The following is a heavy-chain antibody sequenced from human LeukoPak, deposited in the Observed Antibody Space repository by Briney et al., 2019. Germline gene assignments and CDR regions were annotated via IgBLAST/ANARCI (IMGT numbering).Heavy chain of an antibody. V-gene: IGHV3-23*01. D-gene: IGHD1-1*01. Sequence: GGSLRLSCAASGFTFRKYVMKWVRQTPERGLEWVSTIDRAGSIDTHYANSVRGRFIISRDNSKNTLFLQMNSLRAEDTAIYYCAIDVQDDLDFWGQGTLVTVSS. J-gene: IGHJ4*02. CDR2: IDRAGSIDT. CDR1: GFTFRKYV. CDR3: AIDVQDDLDF.